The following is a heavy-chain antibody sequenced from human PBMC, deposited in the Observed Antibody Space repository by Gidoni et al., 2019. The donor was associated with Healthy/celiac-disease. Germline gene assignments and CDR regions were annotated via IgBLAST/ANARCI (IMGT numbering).Heavy chain of an antibody. V-gene: IGHV4-39*01. Sequence: QLQLQESGPGLVKPSETLSLTCTFSGGSITSSSYSWGWLRQPPGKGLEWIGSIYYSGSTYYNPSLKSRVTISVDTSKNQFSLKLSSVTAADTAVYYCARWVVVVPAAPGVGYYGSPWFDPWGQGTLVTVSS. CDR1: GGSITSSSYS. D-gene: IGHD2-2*01. CDR2: IYYSGST. J-gene: IGHJ5*02. CDR3: ARWVVVVPAAPGVGYYGSPWFDP.